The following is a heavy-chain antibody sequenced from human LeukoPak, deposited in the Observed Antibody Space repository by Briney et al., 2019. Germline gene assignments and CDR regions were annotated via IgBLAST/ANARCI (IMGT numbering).Heavy chain of an antibody. CDR2: IYPGESGP. Sequence: GDSLKISGKGSGYSLTSYCIGWAGQMPGKGLEGMGIIYPGESGPTYSPSFQGQVTISVDKSINTPYLQWSSLQASDTAMYYCGMSGDRVPLQDDVFDVWGQGTMVTVST. J-gene: IGHJ3*01. CDR1: GYSLTSYC. V-gene: IGHV5-51*01. CDR3: GMSGDRVPLQDDVFDV. D-gene: IGHD5/OR15-5a*01.